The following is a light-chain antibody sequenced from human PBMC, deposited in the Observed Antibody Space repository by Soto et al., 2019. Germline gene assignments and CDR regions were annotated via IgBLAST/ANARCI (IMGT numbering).Light chain of an antibody. V-gene: IGKV3-11*01. CDR2: DAS. CDR1: QSVSRY. J-gene: IGKJ2*01. CDR3: QHRSNWPGA. Sequence: EIVLTQSPVTLSLSPGESATLSCRASQSVSRYLAWYQKKPGQAPRLLIYDASKRATGIPARFSGSGSGTDITLTISSLEPEDFAVYYCQHRSNWPGAFGQGTKLEI.